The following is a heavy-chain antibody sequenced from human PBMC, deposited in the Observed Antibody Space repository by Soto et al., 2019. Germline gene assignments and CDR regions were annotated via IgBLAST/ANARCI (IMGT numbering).Heavy chain of an antibody. CDR2: MNPNSGNT. Sequence: QVQLVQSGAEVKKPGASVKVSCKASGYTFTSYDINWLRQATVQGLEWMGWMNPNSGNTGYAQKFQGRVTMTRNTSISTAYMELSSLRSEDTAVYYCARGGYSSSWFLTNYYYDYMDVWGKGTTVTVSS. CDR1: GYTFTSYD. J-gene: IGHJ6*03. V-gene: IGHV1-8*01. D-gene: IGHD6-13*01. CDR3: ARGGYSSSWFLTNYYYDYMDV.